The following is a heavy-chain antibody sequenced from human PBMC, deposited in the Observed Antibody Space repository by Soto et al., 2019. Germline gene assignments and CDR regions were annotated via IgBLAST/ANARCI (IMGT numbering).Heavy chain of an antibody. V-gene: IGHV4-34*01. D-gene: IGHD3-16*02. J-gene: IGHJ4*02. Sequence: PSETLSLTCAVYGGSFSGYYWSWIRQPPGKGLEWIGEINHSGSTNYNPSLKSRVTISVDTSKNQFSLKLSSVTAADTAVYYCARRWYYDYIWGSYRTHQYYFDYWGQGTLVTVSS. CDR1: GGSFSGYY. CDR2: INHSGST. CDR3: ARRWYYDYIWGSYRTHQYYFDY.